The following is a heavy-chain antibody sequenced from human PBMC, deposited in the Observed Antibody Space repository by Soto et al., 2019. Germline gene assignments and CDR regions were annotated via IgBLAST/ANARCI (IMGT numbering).Heavy chain of an antibody. D-gene: IGHD3-22*01. Sequence: EVQLVESGGGLVQPGGSLRLSCAASGFTVSSNYMSWVRQAPGKGLEWVSVIYSGGTTYYADSVKGRFTISRDNSKNTLFLKMNSRRAEDPAVYYCARNGDSSDYRGWFDPWGQGTLVTVSS. CDR3: ARNGDSSDYRGWFDP. V-gene: IGHV3-66*01. J-gene: IGHJ5*02. CDR2: IYSGGTT. CDR1: GFTVSSNY.